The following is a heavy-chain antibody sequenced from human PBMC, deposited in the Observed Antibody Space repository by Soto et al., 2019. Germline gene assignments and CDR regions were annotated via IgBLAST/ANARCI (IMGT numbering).Heavy chain of an antibody. CDR1: GLTFTNYW. J-gene: IGHJ4*02. V-gene: IGHV3-74*01. CDR2: INSDGTKT. Sequence: EVQLVESGGGLVQPGGSLRLSCAASGLTFTNYWMHWVRQAPGTGPVWVSRINSDGTKTWYADSVKGRLTISRENAKNTLYLQMNSLRAEDTAVYYCATECIGSGFRYFGYWGQGTLVTVSS. CDR3: ATECIGSGFRYFGY. D-gene: IGHD6-19*01.